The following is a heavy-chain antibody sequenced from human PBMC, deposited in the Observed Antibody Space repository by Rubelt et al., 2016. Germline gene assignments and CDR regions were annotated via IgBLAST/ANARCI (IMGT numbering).Heavy chain of an antibody. J-gene: IGHJ4*02. V-gene: IGHV4-38-2*02. Sequence: QVQLQESGPGLVKPSEPLSLTCTVSGYSINTGYYWGWIRQPPGKGLAWLWSIYRSVNTYYHPSLKGRLTISGETSERQRALHLTVVTGAETGVYYWARVNNWNDLGRIDERGQGTLGTVSS. CDR2: IYRSVNT. D-gene: IGHD1-20*01. CDR3: ARVNNWNDLGRIDE. CDR1: GYSINTGYY.